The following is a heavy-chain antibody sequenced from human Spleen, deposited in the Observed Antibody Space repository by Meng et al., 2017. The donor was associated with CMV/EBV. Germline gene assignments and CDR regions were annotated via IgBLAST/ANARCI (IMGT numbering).Heavy chain of an antibody. J-gene: IGHJ4*02. CDR2: IWYDGSNK. D-gene: IGHD6-13*01. CDR3: ARTATAAGTYYFDY. Sequence: GESLKISCAASGFTFSSYGMHWVRQAPGKGLEWVAVIWYDGSNKYYADSVKGRFTISRDNSKNTLFLQMNSLRAEDTAVYYCARTATAAGTYYFDYWSQGTLVTVSS. V-gene: IGHV3-33*01. CDR1: GFTFSSYG.